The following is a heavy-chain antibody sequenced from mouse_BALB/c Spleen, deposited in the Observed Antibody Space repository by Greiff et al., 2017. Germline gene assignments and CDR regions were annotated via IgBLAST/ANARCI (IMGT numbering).Heavy chain of an antibody. V-gene: IGHV5-6-4*01. CDR2: ISSGGSYT. Sequence: EVKLVESGGGLVKPGGSLKLSCAASGFTFSSYTMSWVRQTPEKRLEWVATISSGGSYTYYPDSVKGRFTISRDNAKNTLYLQMSSLKSEDTAMYYCTRENTYWGQGTLVTVSA. J-gene: IGHJ3*01. D-gene: IGHD5-1-1*01. CDR1: GFTFSSYT. CDR3: TRENTY.